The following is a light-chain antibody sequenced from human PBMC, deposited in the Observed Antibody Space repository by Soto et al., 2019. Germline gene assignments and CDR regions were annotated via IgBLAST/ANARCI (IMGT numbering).Light chain of an antibody. J-gene: IGKJ2*01. CDR3: QQYNHYST. CDR2: KAS. CDR1: QSINSW. Sequence: DIQMTQSPSTLSASVGDRVTITCRASQSINSWLAWYQQKPGKAPKILIYKASSLESGVPPRFSGSGSGTEFPLTISSLQPDDFATYYSQQYNHYSTFGQGTKLEIK. V-gene: IGKV1-5*03.